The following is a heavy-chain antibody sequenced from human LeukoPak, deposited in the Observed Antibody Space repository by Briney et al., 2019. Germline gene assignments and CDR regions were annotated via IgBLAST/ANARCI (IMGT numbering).Heavy chain of an antibody. D-gene: IGHD3-22*01. Sequence: GASVKVSCKASGYTFTSYGISWVRQAPGQGLEWMGWISAYNGNTSYAQKFQGRVTMTRDTSTSTVYMELSSLRSEDTAVYYCARVADSREFDYWGQGTLVTVSS. J-gene: IGHJ4*02. CDR2: ISAYNGNT. V-gene: IGHV1-18*01. CDR3: ARVADSREFDY. CDR1: GYTFTSYG.